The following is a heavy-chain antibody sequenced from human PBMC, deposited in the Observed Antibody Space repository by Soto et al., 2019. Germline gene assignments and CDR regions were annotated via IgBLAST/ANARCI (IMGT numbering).Heavy chain of an antibody. Sequence: SEALSLTCTVSGDSIISSDFYWGWVRQPPGKGLEWIGSIFYLGSSYYNPSLKSRVTMSVDTSKNQFSLRLRSVTAADTALYFCARHSLALRKNNWFDPWGQGIMVTVSS. V-gene: IGHV4-39*01. J-gene: IGHJ5*02. CDR3: ARHSLALRKNNWFDP. CDR2: IFYLGSS. CDR1: GDSIISSDFY. D-gene: IGHD3-3*02.